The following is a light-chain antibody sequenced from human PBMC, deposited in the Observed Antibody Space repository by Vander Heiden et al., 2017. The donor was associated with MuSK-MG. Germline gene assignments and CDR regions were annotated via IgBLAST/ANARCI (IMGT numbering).Light chain of an antibody. CDR3: QAWDSSTVV. CDR1: KLGDKY. V-gene: IGLV3-1*01. J-gene: IGLJ2*01. Sequence: SYELTQPPSVSVSPVQTASITCPGDKLGDKYACWYQQKPGQSPVLVIYQDSKRPSGIPERFSGSNSGNTATLTISGTQAMDEADYYCQAWDSSTVVFGGGTKLTVL. CDR2: QDS.